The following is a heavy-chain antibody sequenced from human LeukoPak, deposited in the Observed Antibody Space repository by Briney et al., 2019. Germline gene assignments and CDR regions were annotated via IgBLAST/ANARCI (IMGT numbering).Heavy chain of an antibody. D-gene: IGHD3-22*01. J-gene: IGHJ4*02. Sequence: SETLPLTCTVSGGSISSYYWSWIRQPAGKGLEWIGRIYTSGSTNYNPSLKSRVTMSVDTSKNQFSLKLSSVTAADTAVYYCARDKYDSSGYYFDYWGQGTLVTVSS. CDR3: ARDKYDSSGYYFDY. V-gene: IGHV4-4*07. CDR1: GGSISSYY. CDR2: IYTSGST.